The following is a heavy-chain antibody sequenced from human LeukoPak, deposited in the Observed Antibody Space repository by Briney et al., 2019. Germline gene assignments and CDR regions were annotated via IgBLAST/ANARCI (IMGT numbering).Heavy chain of an antibody. D-gene: IGHD3-22*01. J-gene: IGHJ4*02. Sequence: SETLSLTCTVSGGSISSGGYYWSWIRQPPGKGLEWIGYIYHSGSTYYNPSLKSRVTISVDRSKNQFSLKLSSVTAADTAVYYCARGIITMIVVPIRGYFDYWGQGTLVTVSS. CDR3: ARGIITMIVVPIRGYFDY. CDR1: GGSISSGGYY. V-gene: IGHV4-30-2*01. CDR2: IYHSGST.